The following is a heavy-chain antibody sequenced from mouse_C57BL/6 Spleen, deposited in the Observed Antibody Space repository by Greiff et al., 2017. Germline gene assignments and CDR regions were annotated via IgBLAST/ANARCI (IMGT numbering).Heavy chain of an antibody. CDR3: ARRWLPHYYAMDY. J-gene: IGHJ4*01. CDR1: GYTFTDYY. CDR2: INPNNGGT. D-gene: IGHD2-3*01. V-gene: IGHV1-26*01. Sequence: EVQLQQSGPELVKPGASVKISCKASGYTFTDYYMNWVKQSHGKSLEWIGDINPNNGGTSYNQKFKGKATLTVDKSSSTADMELRSLTSEDSAVYYCARRWLPHYYAMDYWGQGTSVTVSS.